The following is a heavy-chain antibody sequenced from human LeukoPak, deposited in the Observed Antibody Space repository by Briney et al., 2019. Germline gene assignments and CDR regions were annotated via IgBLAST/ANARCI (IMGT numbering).Heavy chain of an antibody. CDR2: ISSSGSTI. Sequence: TGGSLRLSCSASGFAFTTYEMNWVRQAPGKGLEWVSYISSSGSTIFYADSVKGRFTISRDNAKNSLYLQMNSLRVEDTAVYYCARYDYGSGSYDYWGQGTLVTVSS. CDR3: ARYDYGSGSYDY. J-gene: IGHJ4*02. CDR1: GFAFTTYE. D-gene: IGHD3-10*01. V-gene: IGHV3-48*03.